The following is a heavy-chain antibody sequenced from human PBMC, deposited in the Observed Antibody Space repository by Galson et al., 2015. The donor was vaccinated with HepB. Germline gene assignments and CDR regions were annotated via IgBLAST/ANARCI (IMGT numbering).Heavy chain of an antibody. D-gene: IGHD3-10*01. CDR1: GFTFSSYT. Sequence: SLRVSCEASGFTFSSYTMNWVRQAPGKGLEWVSYISSSSSTIYYADSVKGRFTISRDNAKNSLYLQMNSLRAEDTAVYYCARGGSRFTMVRGVTYFDYWGQGTLVTVSS. V-gene: IGHV3-48*01. CDR2: ISSSSSTI. J-gene: IGHJ4*02. CDR3: ARGGSRFTMVRGVTYFDY.